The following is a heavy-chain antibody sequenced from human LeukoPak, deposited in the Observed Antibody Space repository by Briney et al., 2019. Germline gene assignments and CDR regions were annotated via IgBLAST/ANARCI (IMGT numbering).Heavy chain of an antibody. D-gene: IGHD3-22*01. CDR2: ISAYNGNT. CDR3: ARDRDGSSWSDY. V-gene: IGHV1-18*01. J-gene: IGHJ4*02. CDR1: VYTFSSYD. Sequence: ASVKVSCKASVYTFSSYDISWVRQAPGQGLEWMGWISAYNGNTKFAQKFQGRVTMTTDTSTNTAYMEVRSLRSDDTAVYYCARDRDGSSWSDYWGPGTLVTVSS.